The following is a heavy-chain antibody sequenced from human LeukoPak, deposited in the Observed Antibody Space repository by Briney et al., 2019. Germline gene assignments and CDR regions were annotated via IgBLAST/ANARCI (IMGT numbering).Heavy chain of an antibody. CDR2: ISLAGQT. CDR3: SRESGPFCPFGY. J-gene: IGHJ4*02. D-gene: IGHD1-26*01. Sequence: SGTLSLTCGVSGGSISGTNWWSWVREPPGQGLEWIGEISLAGQTNYNPSLNGRVTMSLDKSSNQLSLHLTSVTAADTATYFCSRESGPFCPFGYWGQGTLVIVSP. CDR1: GGSISGTNW. V-gene: IGHV4-4*02.